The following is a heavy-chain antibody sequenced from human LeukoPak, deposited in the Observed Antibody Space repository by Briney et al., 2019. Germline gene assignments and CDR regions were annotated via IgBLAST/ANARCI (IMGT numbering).Heavy chain of an antibody. Sequence: RAGGSLRLSCAASEFTFSSFAMSWVRQAPGKGLEWVSYIRGGGAGALYADSVKGRFTISRDNSKSTMYLQMNSLRVEDTAVYYCAKCAESYGNDAFDMWGPGTMVTVSS. CDR2: IRGGGAGA. CDR3: AKCAESYGNDAFDM. J-gene: IGHJ3*02. D-gene: IGHD3-16*01. V-gene: IGHV3-23*01. CDR1: EFTFSSFA.